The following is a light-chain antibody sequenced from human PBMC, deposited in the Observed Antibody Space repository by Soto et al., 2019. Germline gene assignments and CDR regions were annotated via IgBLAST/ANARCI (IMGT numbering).Light chain of an antibody. CDR3: MQGTHWPYT. J-gene: IGKJ2*01. CDR2: NVS. Sequence: DVVMTQSPLSLPVTLGQPASISCRSSQSLAYSDGNTFLNWFQQRPGQSPRRLIYNVSNRDSGVRDRFSGSGSGTEFTLKISRVEAEDVGVYYCMQGTHWPYTFGQGTKLEIK. V-gene: IGKV2-30*01. CDR1: QSLAYSDGNTF.